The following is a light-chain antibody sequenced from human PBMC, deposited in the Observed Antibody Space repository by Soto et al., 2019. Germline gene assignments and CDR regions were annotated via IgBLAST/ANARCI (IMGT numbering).Light chain of an antibody. CDR1: QSISSW. J-gene: IGKJ4*01. CDR2: DPS. Sequence: DIQMTQSPSTLSASVGARVTITCRASQSISSWLAWYQQKPGKATKLLIYDPSSLESGVPSRFSGSGSGTECTLTISSLQPDDFETDDCQQYNSYALTFGGGNKGEIK. CDR3: QQYNSYALT. V-gene: IGKV1-5*01.